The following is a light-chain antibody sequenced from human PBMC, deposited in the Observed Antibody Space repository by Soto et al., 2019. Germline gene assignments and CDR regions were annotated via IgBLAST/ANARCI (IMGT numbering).Light chain of an antibody. Sequence: QSVLTQPPSVSGAXGQXXTISCTGSSSNIGAGYDVHWYQQLPGTAPKLLIYGNSNRPSGVPDRFSGSKSGTSASLAITGLQAEDEADYYCQSYDSSLSGYVFGTGTKLTVL. CDR1: SSNIGAGYD. CDR2: GNS. V-gene: IGLV1-40*01. J-gene: IGLJ1*01. CDR3: QSYDSSLSGYV.